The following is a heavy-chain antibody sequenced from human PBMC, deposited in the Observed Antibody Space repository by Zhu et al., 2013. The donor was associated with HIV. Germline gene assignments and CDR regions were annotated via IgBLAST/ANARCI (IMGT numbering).Heavy chain of an antibody. CDR2: INPSGGST. Sequence: QVQLVQSGAEVKKPGASVKVSCKASGYTFTSYGISWVRQAPGQGLECMGWINPSGGSTSYAQKFQGRVTMTRDTSTSTVYMELSSLRSEDTAVYYCARASRGWNPTEVFDYWGQGTLVTVSS. V-gene: IGHV1-46*01. CDR3: ARASRGWNPTEVFDY. J-gene: IGHJ4*02. CDR1: GYTFTSYG. D-gene: IGHD1-1*01.